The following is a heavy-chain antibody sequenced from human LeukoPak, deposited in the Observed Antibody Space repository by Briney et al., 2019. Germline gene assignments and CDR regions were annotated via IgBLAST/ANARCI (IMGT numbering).Heavy chain of an antibody. CDR3: ARELGYYDFWSGSDDAFDI. D-gene: IGHD3-3*01. V-gene: IGHV4-39*07. Sequence: SETLSLTCTVSGGSISSSDYYWGWIRQPPGKGLEWIGSIYYSGSTYYNPSLKSRVTISVDTSKNQFSLKLSSVTAADTAVYYCARELGYYDFWSGSDDAFDIWGQGTMVTVSS. J-gene: IGHJ3*02. CDR2: IYYSGST. CDR1: GGSISSSDYY.